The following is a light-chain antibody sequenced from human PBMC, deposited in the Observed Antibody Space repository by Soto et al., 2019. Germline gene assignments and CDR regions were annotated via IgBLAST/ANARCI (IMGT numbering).Light chain of an antibody. Sequence: ALTQPASVSGSPGQSITISCTGTSRDVGIYNLVSWYQLHPGKVPKLIIYEDTKRPSGISSRFSGSESGITAFLTISGLQAEDEADYYCCSYAGSSTYVFGTGTKVTVL. CDR3: CSYAGSSTYV. CDR2: EDT. J-gene: IGLJ1*01. V-gene: IGLV2-23*01. CDR1: SRDVGIYNL.